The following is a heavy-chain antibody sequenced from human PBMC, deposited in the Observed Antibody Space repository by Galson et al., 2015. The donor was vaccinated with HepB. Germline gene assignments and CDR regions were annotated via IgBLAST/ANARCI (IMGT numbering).Heavy chain of an antibody. V-gene: IGHV3-7*01. D-gene: IGHD3-10*01. CDR1: GFTFSSYW. J-gene: IGHJ6*03. Sequence: SLRLSCAASGFTFSSYWMSWVRQAPGKGLEWVANIKQDGSEKYYVDSVKGRYTISRDNAKNSLYLQMNSLRAEDTAVYYCARRMVPYYYYYMDVWGKGTTVTVSS. CDR3: ARRMVPYYYYYMDV. CDR2: IKQDGSEK.